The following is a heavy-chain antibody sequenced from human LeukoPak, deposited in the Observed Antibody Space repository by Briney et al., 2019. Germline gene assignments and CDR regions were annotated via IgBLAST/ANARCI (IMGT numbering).Heavy chain of an antibody. V-gene: IGHV3-74*01. CDR2: INSDGSST. CDR3: AKDRDYYGSGSTNANFDY. D-gene: IGHD3-10*01. Sequence: GGSPRLSCAASGFTFSSYWMHWVRQAPGKGLVWVSRINSDGSSTSYADSVKGRFTISRDNAKNTLYLQMNSLRAEDTAVYYCAKDRDYYGSGSTNANFDYWGQGTLVTVSS. CDR1: GFTFSSYW. J-gene: IGHJ4*02.